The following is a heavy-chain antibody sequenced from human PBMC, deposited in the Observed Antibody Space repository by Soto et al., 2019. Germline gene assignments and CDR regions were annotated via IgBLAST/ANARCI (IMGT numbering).Heavy chain of an antibody. CDR2: IYYSGST. J-gene: IGHJ5*02. V-gene: IGHV4-61*01. Sequence: PSETLSLTCTVPGGSVSSGSYYWCWIRQPPGKGLEWIGYIYYSGSTTYNPSLKSRVTISVDTSKNQFSLKLSSVTAADTSVYYCARRQYYYDSSGYANWFDPWGQGTLVTSPQ. CDR1: GGSVSSGSYY. D-gene: IGHD3-22*01. CDR3: ARRQYYYDSSGYANWFDP.